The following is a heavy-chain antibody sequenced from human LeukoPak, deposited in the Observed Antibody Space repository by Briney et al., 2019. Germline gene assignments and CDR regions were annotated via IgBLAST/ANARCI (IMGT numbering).Heavy chain of an antibody. V-gene: IGHV4-4*07. J-gene: IGHJ3*02. D-gene: IGHD4-17*01. CDR3: ARTLYYGDFADDAFDI. CDR1: GGSISSYY. CDR2: IYTTGST. Sequence: SETLSLTCTVSGGSISSYYWNWIRQPAGKGLEWIGRIYTTGSTNYNPSLKSRVTMSVDTSKSQFSLKLSPVTAADTAMYYCARTLYYGDFADDAFDIWGQGTMVTVSS.